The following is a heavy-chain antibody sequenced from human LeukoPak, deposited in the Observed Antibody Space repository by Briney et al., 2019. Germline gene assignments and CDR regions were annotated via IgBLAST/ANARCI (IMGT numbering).Heavy chain of an antibody. Sequence: GGSLRLSCAASGYTFSNYAMTWVRQAPGNRLEWVSGISHNGDRIYYADSVKGRFTISRDNSKNTLYLQMNSLRPEDTALYYCAKDSVAAAGTASFGPWGQGTLVTVSS. D-gene: IGHD6-13*01. V-gene: IGHV3-23*01. CDR3: AKDSVAAAGTASFGP. CDR2: ISHNGDRI. CDR1: GYTFSNYA. J-gene: IGHJ5*02.